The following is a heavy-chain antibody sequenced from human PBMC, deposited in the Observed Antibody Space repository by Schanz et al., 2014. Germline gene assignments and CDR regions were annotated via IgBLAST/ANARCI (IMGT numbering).Heavy chain of an antibody. D-gene: IGHD4-17*01. J-gene: IGHJ6*03. CDR1: GYTFTTYY. V-gene: IGHV1-46*01. CDR2: INPSGGST. Sequence: QVQLVQSGAEVKKPGVSVKVSCKASGYTFTTYYIHWFRQAPGQGLEWMGIINPSGGSTSYAQKFQGRVIMTEDTSTDTAYVELSSLRSEDTAVYYCARAPVTVGPYHYYMDVWGKGTTVTVSS. CDR3: ARAPVTVGPYHYYMDV.